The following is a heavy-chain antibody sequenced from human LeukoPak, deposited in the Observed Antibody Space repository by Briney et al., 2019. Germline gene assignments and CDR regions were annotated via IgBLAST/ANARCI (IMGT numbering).Heavy chain of an antibody. V-gene: IGHV1-46*01. Sequence: ASVKVSCKASGYTFTSYYIHWVRQAPGQGLEWMGIINPSSGGTSYAQKFQGRITMTRDTSTSTIYMELSSLRSEDTAVYYCARDRSSGWSFDFWGQGTLVTVS. D-gene: IGHD6-19*01. CDR1: GYTFTSYY. J-gene: IGHJ5*01. CDR2: INPSSGGT. CDR3: ARDRSSGWSFDF.